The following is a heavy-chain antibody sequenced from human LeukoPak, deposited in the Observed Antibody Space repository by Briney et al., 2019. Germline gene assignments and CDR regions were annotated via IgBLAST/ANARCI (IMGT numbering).Heavy chain of an antibody. Sequence: ASVKVSCKASGYTFTGYSMHWVRQAPGQGLEWMGWINPNSGGTNYAQKFQGRVTMTRDTSISTAYMELSRLRSDDTAVYYCARGGYSYGDYYYYYYMDVWGKGTTVTISS. CDR2: INPNSGGT. CDR3: ARGGYSYGDYYYYYYMDV. D-gene: IGHD5-18*01. CDR1: GYTFTGYS. J-gene: IGHJ6*03. V-gene: IGHV1-2*02.